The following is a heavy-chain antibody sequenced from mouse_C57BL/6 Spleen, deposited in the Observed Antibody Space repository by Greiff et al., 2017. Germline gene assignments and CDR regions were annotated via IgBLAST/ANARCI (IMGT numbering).Heavy chain of an antibody. CDR3: ARGLSTVVAYYAMDY. V-gene: IGHV1-52*01. D-gene: IGHD1-1*01. Sequence: VKLQQPGAELVRPGSSVKLSCKASGYTFTSYWMHWVKQRPIQGLEWIGNIDPSDSETHYNQKFKDKATLTVDKSSSTAYMQLSSLTSEDSAVYYCARGLSTVVAYYAMDYWGQGTSVTVAS. J-gene: IGHJ4*01. CDR2: IDPSDSET. CDR1: GYTFTSYW.